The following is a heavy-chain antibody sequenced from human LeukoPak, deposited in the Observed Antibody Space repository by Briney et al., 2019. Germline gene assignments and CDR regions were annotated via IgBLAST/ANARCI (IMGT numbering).Heavy chain of an antibody. CDR1: GFTFSSYS. CDR2: IGSTGAYI. Sequence: PGGSLRLSCAASGFTFSSYSMNWVRQAPGKGLEWLSSIGSTGAYIFYADSVKGRFTISRDNAKNSLYLQMNSLRAEDTAIYYCARDTTASFDYWGQGTLVTVSS. D-gene: IGHD4-4*01. V-gene: IGHV3-21*01. CDR3: ARDTTASFDY. J-gene: IGHJ4*02.